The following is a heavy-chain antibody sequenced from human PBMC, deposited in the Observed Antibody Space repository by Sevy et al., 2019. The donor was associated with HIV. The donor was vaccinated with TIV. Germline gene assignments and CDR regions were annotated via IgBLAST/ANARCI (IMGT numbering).Heavy chain of an antibody. V-gene: IGHV4-61*03. CDR3: AKRDYGDYVDYFDP. J-gene: IGHJ5*02. D-gene: IGHD4-17*01. Sequence: QSRTLSLTCTVSGGSVSSDFSYWNWVRQPPGKGLEYIGSISYGGTTSYNPSLKSRVTISLDTSKNHFSLKVNSVTAADTAIYYCAKRDYGDYVDYFDPWGQGTLVTVSS. CDR1: GGSVSSDFSY. CDR2: ISYGGTT.